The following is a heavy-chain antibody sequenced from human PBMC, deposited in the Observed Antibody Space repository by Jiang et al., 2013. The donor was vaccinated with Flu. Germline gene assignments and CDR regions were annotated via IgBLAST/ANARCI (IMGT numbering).Heavy chain of an antibody. CDR2: ISAYNGNT. CDR1: GYTFTSYG. D-gene: IGHD3-22*01. J-gene: IGHJ6*02. V-gene: IGHV1-18*04. Sequence: GAEVKKPGASVKVSCKASGYTFTSYGISWVRQAPGQGLEWMGWISAYNGNTNYAQKLQGRVTMTTDTSTSTAYMELRSLRSDDTAVYYCARDAYDSSGYYHYYYYYGMDVWGQGTTVTVSS. CDR3: ARDAYDSSGYYHYYYYYGMDV.